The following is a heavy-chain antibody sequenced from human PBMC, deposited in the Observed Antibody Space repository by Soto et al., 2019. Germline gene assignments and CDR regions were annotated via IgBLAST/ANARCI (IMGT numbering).Heavy chain of an antibody. CDR1: GGSISSSSYY. CDR2: IYYSGST. Sequence: QLQLQESGPGLVKPSETLSLTCTVSGGSISSSSYYWGWIRQPPGKGLEWIGSIYYSGSTYYNPSLKSRVTISVDTSKNQFSLKLSSVTAADTAVYYCAAPTSPYNWFDPWGQGTLVTVSS. J-gene: IGHJ5*02. D-gene: IGHD3-16*01. V-gene: IGHV4-39*01. CDR3: AAPTSPYNWFDP.